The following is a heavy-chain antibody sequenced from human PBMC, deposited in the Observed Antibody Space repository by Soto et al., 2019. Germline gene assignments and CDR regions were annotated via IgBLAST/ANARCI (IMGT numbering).Heavy chain of an antibody. Sequence: VQLVESGGGSVQPGGSLRLSCIASGFTFSKYSMNWVRQAPGKGLEWVSYISSSSSPIYYADSVKGRFNTSRDNAENTLYLQMNSLRDEDTAVYYCARDRHYYDTSAYSQPVYWGQGTLVNVSS. D-gene: IGHD3-22*01. CDR2: ISSSSSPI. CDR1: GFTFSKYS. J-gene: IGHJ4*02. V-gene: IGHV3-48*02. CDR3: ARDRHYYDTSAYSQPVY.